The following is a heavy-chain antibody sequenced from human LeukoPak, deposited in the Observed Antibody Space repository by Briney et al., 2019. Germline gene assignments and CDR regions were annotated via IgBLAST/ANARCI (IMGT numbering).Heavy chain of an antibody. CDR3: ARLAEGSLPFDI. Sequence: PSETLSLTCTVSGGSISSYYWSWIRQPPGKGLEWIGYIYYSGSTNYNPSLKSRVTISVDTSKNQFSLKLSSVTAADTAVYYCARLAEGSLPFDIWGQGTMVTVSS. V-gene: IGHV4-59*08. CDR2: IYYSGST. CDR1: GGSISSYY. J-gene: IGHJ3*02.